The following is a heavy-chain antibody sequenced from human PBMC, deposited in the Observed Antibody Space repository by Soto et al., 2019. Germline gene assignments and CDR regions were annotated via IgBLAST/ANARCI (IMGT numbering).Heavy chain of an antibody. J-gene: IGHJ6*02. Sequence: GGSLRLSCAASGFTFSSYAMSWVRQAPGKGLEWVSAISGSGGSTYYADSVKGRFTISRDSSKNTLYLQMNSLRAEDTAVYYCAKGLYYDFWSGSSPKLYGMDVWGQGTTVTVSS. CDR1: GFTFSSYA. D-gene: IGHD3-3*01. CDR3: AKGLYYDFWSGSSPKLYGMDV. CDR2: ISGSGGST. V-gene: IGHV3-23*01.